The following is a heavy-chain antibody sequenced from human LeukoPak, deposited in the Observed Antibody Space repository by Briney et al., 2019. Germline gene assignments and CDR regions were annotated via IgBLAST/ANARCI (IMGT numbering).Heavy chain of an antibody. CDR3: ARKLGGYDFWSGYFDY. J-gene: IGHJ4*02. D-gene: IGHD3-3*01. CDR1: GFIFSDYY. V-gene: IGHV3-11*01. Sequence: PGGSLRLSCAASGFIFSDYYMSWIRQAPGRGLEWVSYISSSGSTIYYADSVKGRFTISRDNAKNSLYLQMNSLRAEDTAVYYCARKLGGYDFWSGYFDYWGQGTLVTVSS. CDR2: ISSSGSTI.